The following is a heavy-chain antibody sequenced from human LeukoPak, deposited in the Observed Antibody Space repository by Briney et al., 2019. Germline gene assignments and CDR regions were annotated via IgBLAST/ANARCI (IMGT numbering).Heavy chain of an antibody. V-gene: IGHV3-48*03. Sequence: PGGSLRLSCAASGFTFSSYEMNWVRQAPGKGLEWVSYISSSGSTIYYADSVKGRFTISRDNAKNSLYLQMNSLRAEDTAVYYCARDLDYGDPLDYWGQGTLVTVSS. D-gene: IGHD4-17*01. J-gene: IGHJ4*02. CDR1: GFTFSSYE. CDR3: ARDLDYGDPLDY. CDR2: ISSSGSTI.